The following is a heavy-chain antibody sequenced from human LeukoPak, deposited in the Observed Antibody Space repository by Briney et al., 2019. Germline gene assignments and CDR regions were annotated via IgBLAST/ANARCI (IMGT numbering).Heavy chain of an antibody. CDR1: GFTFSSYE. D-gene: IGHD2-2*01. J-gene: IGHJ4*02. V-gene: IGHV3-48*03. CDR3: ARGTTRYCSSTSCYFDY. Sequence: GGSLRLSCAASGFTFSSYEMNWVRQAPGKGLEWVSYISSSGSTIYYADSVKDRFTISRDNAKNSLYLQMNSLRAEDTAVYYCARGTTRYCSSTSCYFDYWGQGTLVTVSS. CDR2: ISSSGSTI.